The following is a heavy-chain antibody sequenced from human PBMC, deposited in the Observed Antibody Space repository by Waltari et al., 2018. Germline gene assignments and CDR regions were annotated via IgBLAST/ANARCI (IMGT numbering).Heavy chain of an antibody. J-gene: IGHJ4*02. CDR2: IYHSGST. Sequence: QVQLQESGPGLVKPSETLSLTCAVSGYSISSGYYWAWIRQPPGKGLEWMGSIYHSGSTYYNPSLKSRVTISVDTSKNQFSLKLSSVTAADTAVYYCARQGSSWSFDYWGQGTLVTVSS. V-gene: IGHV4-38-2*01. CDR1: GYSISSGYY. CDR3: ARQGSSWSFDY. D-gene: IGHD6-13*01.